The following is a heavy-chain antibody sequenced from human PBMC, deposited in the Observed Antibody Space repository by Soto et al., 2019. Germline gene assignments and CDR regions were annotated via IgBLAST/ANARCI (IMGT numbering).Heavy chain of an antibody. CDR3: ARGDFDTTANFYAGWFDP. CDR2: LNPKSGDT. Sequence: QVQLVQSGTEVKKPGASVKVTCKASGYTFTGYYIHWLRQAPGQGLEWLGWLNPKSGDTKYAQKFQGRVTMTNDTSISTAYMELSRLGSDDTAVYYCARGDFDTTANFYAGWFDPWGQGTLVTVSS. V-gene: IGHV1-2*02. J-gene: IGHJ5*02. CDR1: GYTFTGYY. D-gene: IGHD2-21*02.